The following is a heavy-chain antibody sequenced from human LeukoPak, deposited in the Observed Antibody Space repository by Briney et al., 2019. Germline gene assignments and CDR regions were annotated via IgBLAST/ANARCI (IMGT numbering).Heavy chain of an antibody. CDR2: ISAYNGNT. CDR1: GYTFTSYG. J-gene: IGHJ6*03. Sequence: ASVKVSCKASGYTFTSYGISWVRQAPGQGLEWMGWISAYNGNTNYAQKLQGRVTMTTDTSTSTAYMELRSLRSDDTAVYYCARDADYSNYNPYYYYMDVWGKGTTVTVSS. CDR3: ARDADYSNYNPYYYYMDV. D-gene: IGHD4-11*01. V-gene: IGHV1-18*01.